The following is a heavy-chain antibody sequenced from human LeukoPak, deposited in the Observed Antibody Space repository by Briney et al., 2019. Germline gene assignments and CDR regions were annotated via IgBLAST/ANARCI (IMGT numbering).Heavy chain of an antibody. J-gene: IGHJ4*02. V-gene: IGHV4-59*08. Sequence: SETLSLTCSVSGFSISTYYWNWIRQPPGKGLEWIGYIYYSGSTNYNPSLKSRVTISVDTSKNQFSLKLSSVTAADTAVYYCARGRYGSGSYYQNFDYWGQGTLVTVSS. CDR2: IYYSGST. CDR1: GFSISTYY. CDR3: ARGRYGSGSYYQNFDY. D-gene: IGHD3-10*01.